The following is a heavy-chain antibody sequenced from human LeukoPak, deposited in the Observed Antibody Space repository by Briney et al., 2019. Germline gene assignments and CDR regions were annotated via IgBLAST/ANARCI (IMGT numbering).Heavy chain of an antibody. J-gene: IGHJ4*02. CDR2: IHDRGGST. CDR3: VAYNYYAGNNPFDY. CDR1: GFTFSSYA. V-gene: IGHV3-23*01. D-gene: IGHD1/OR15-1a*01. Sequence: SLRLSCAASGFTFSSYAMSWVRQAPGKGLEWVSGIHDRGGSTYYVDSVRGRLTISRDNSKNTLYLQMSSLRDEDTAVYYCVAYNYYAGNNPFDYWGQGALVTVSS.